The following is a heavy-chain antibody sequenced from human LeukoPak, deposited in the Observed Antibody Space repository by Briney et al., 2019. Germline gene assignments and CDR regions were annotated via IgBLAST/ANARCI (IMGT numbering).Heavy chain of an antibody. J-gene: IGHJ3*02. CDR2: IYYSGST. Sequence: SETLSLTCTVSGGSISSSSYYWGWIRQPPGKGLEWIGSIYYSGSTYYNPSLKSRVTISVDTSKNQFSLKLSSVTAADTAVYYCARDSGYCSSTSCYSRHAFDIWGQGTMVTVSS. CDR3: ARDSGYCSSTSCYSRHAFDI. D-gene: IGHD2-2*01. CDR1: GGSISSSSYY. V-gene: IGHV4-39*07.